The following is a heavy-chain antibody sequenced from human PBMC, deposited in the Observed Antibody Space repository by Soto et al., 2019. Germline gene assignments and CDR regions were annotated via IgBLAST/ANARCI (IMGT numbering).Heavy chain of an antibody. CDR3: ARTLGYQLPYYFDY. V-gene: IGHV4-59*12. J-gene: IGHJ4*02. CDR1: GGSISSYY. Sequence: SETLSLSCTVSGGSISSYYWSWIRQPPGKGLEWIGYIYYSGSTYYNPSLKSRVTISVDTSKNQFSLKLSSVTAADTAVYYCARTLGYQLPYYFDYWGQGTLVTVSS. CDR2: IYYSGST. D-gene: IGHD2-2*01.